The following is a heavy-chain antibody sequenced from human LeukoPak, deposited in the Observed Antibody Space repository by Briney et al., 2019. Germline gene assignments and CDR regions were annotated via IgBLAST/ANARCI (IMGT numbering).Heavy chain of an antibody. D-gene: IGHD3-22*01. V-gene: IGHV3-30*18. J-gene: IGHJ4*02. CDR3: AKGYYYDSSGYYQHFDH. CDR1: GFTFSDYY. Sequence: GGSLRLSCAASGFTFSDYYMTWMRQAPGKGLEGVALISYDGSNQYYADSVKGRFTISRDNSKNTLYLQMNSLRAEDTAVYYCAKGYYYDSSGYYQHFDHWGQGTLVTVSS. CDR2: ISYDGSNQ.